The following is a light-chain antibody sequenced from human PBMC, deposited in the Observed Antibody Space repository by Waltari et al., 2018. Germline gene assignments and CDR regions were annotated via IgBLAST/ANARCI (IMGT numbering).Light chain of an antibody. Sequence: EIVLTQSPATLSLSPGERATLSCRASQSVYSYLAWYPHKPGPSPRLLIYGASTRAAGIPARFSGSGSGTDFSLTISSLEPEDFAVYYCQQCSTWPRTFGQGTKVEIK. J-gene: IGKJ1*01. V-gene: IGKV3-11*01. CDR2: GAS. CDR1: QSVYSY. CDR3: QQCSTWPRT.